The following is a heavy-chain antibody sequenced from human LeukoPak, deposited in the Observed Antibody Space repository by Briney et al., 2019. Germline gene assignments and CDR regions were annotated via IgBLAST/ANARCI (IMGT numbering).Heavy chain of an antibody. J-gene: IGHJ4*02. CDR2: ISGSGGST. CDR3: AKDLPSPLKYSSGWYSVY. CDR1: GFRFPSYA. D-gene: IGHD6-19*01. V-gene: IGHV3-23*01. Sequence: PGGSLRLSCAASGFRFPSYAMSWVRQAPGKGLEWVSSISGSGGSTYYADSEKGRFTISRDNSKNTLYLQMNSLRAEDTAVYYCAKDLPSPLKYSSGWYSVYWGQGTLVTVSS.